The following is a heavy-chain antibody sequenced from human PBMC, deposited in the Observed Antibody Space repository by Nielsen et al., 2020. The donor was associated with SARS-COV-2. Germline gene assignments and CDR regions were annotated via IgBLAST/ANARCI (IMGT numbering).Heavy chain of an antibody. D-gene: IGHD3-10*01. Sequence: LRLSCAVSGGSISSGGYSWSWIRQPPGKGLEWIGYIYYSGSTYYNPSLKSRVTISVDTSKNQFSLKLSSVTAADTAVYYCARVISPGSGSYRWFDPWGQGTLVTVSS. V-gene: IGHV4-30-4*07. CDR3: ARVISPGSGSYRWFDP. CDR1: GGSISSGGYS. CDR2: IYYSGST. J-gene: IGHJ5*02.